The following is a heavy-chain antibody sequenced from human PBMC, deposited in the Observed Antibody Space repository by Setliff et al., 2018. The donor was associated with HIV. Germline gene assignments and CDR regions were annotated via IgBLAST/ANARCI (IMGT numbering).Heavy chain of an antibody. J-gene: IGHJ4*02. D-gene: IGHD2-2*01. CDR3: VASSSWSCRLNY. CDR1: GGSASNSRYY. V-gene: IGHV4-39*01. Sequence: SETLSLTCTVSGGSASNSRYYWAWIRQPPGKGLEYIGSIYYNEKTYYSPSLKGRVTISVDTSKNKFSLKLTSVTAADAAIYYCVASSSWSCRLNYWGQGTLVTVSS. CDR2: IYYNEKT.